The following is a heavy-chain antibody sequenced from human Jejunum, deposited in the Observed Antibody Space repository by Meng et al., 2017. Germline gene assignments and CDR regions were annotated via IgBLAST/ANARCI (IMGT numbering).Heavy chain of an antibody. D-gene: IGHD5-12*01. Sequence: ASVKVSCKASGYRFSMYDMSWVRQAPGQGLEWVGRSSAYNGETEYADKFQGRVTLTTDRSRTTAHMELRGLTYADTAVYYCARFFSSGYSEACDYWGQGTLVTVSS. V-gene: IGHV1-18*01. J-gene: IGHJ4*02. CDR2: SSAYNGET. CDR1: GYRFSMYD. CDR3: ARFFSSGYSEACDY.